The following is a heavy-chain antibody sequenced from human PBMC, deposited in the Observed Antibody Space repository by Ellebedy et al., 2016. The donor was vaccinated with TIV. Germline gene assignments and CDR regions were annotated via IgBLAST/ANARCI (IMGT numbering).Heavy chain of an antibody. CDR3: ATDHY. V-gene: IGHV3-30-3*01. J-gene: IGHJ4*02. Sequence: GGSLRLSCEASGFTFSSHAMSWVRQAPGKGLEWVAVISYDGSNKYYADSVKGRFTISRDNSKNTLYLQMNSLRAEDTAVYYCATDHYWGQGTLVTVSS. CDR1: GFTFSSHA. CDR2: ISYDGSNK.